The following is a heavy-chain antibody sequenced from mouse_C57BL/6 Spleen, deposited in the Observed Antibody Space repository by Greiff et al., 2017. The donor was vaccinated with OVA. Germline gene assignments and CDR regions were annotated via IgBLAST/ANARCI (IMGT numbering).Heavy chain of an antibody. CDR1: GYAFSSYW. D-gene: IGHD2-3*01. Sequence: VQLVESGAELVKPGASVKISCKASGYAFSSYWMNWVKQRPGKGLEWIGQIYPGDGDTNYNGKFKGKATLTADKSSSTAYMQLSSLTSEDSAVYFCASYDGYYDFDYWGQGTTLTVSS. CDR3: ASYDGYYDFDY. V-gene: IGHV1-80*01. CDR2: IYPGDGDT. J-gene: IGHJ2*01.